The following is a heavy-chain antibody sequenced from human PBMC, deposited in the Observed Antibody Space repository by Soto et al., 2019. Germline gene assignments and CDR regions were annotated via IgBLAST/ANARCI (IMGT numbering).Heavy chain of an antibody. CDR3: ARAGTTVTRYYYYGMDV. CDR2: IIPIFGTA. Sequence: QVQLVQSGAEVKKPGSSVKVSCKASGGTFSSYAISWVRQAPGRGLEWMVGIIPIFGTANYAQKFQGRVTITADESTSTAYMELSSLRSEDTAVYYCARAGTTVTRYYYYGMDVWGQGTTVTVSS. D-gene: IGHD4-17*01. V-gene: IGHV1-69*01. J-gene: IGHJ6*02. CDR1: GGTFSSYA.